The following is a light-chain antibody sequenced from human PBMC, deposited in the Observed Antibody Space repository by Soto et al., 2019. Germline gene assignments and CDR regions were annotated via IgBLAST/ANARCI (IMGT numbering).Light chain of an antibody. CDR2: SAS. J-gene: IGKJ2*01. Sequence: DIQMTQSPSSLSASVGDRVTITCRASQSVTNYLNWYQQKPGKAPILLIYSASTLQSGVPSRFSGIGSGTDVTLTISTLQPEDFATYFCQQSYDTRMYTFGQGTKLEI. V-gene: IGKV1-39*01. CDR3: QQSYDTRMYT. CDR1: QSVTNY.